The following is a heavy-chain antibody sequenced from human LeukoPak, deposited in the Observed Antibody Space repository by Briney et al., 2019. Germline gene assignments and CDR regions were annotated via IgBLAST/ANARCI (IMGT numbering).Heavy chain of an antibody. D-gene: IGHD3-22*01. CDR3: AKRGVVIRVILVGFHKEAYYFDS. J-gene: IGHJ4*02. Sequence: GGSLRLSCAASGFTFSSYGMSWVRQAPGKGLEWVAGIGDSGGRTNYADSVKGRFTISRDNPKNTLYLQMNSLRAEDTAVYFCAKRGVVIRVILVGFHKEAYYFDSWGQGALVTVSS. CDR2: IGDSGGRT. V-gene: IGHV3-23*01. CDR1: GFTFSSYG.